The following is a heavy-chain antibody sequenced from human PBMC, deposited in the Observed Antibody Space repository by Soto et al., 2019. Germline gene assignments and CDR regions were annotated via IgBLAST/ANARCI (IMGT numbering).Heavy chain of an antibody. Sequence: EVQLVESGGGLVKPGGSLRLSCAASGFTFSSYSMNWVRQAPGKGLEWVSSISSSSSYIYYADSVKGRFTISRDNAKNSLYLQRNSLRAEDTAGYYCAGGQGSWQQLVSPIDGGWGGRATPIDYWGQGTLVTVSS. V-gene: IGHV3-21*01. CDR1: GFTFSSYS. J-gene: IGHJ4*02. CDR3: AGGQGSWQQLVSPIDGGWGGRATPIDY. D-gene: IGHD6-13*01. CDR2: ISSSSSYI.